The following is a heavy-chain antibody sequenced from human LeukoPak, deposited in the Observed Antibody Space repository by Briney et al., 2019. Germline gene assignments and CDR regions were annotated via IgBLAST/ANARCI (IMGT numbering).Heavy chain of an antibody. Sequence: GESLKISCKGSAYSFTSYWIGCLRQMPRKAVEWMGIIYLGDSDTRYSPSFQGQGTISADKSISTAYLQWSSLKASDPAMYYCARISRDGYNYVDYWGQGTLVSVSS. CDR1: AYSFTSYW. CDR2: IYLGDSDT. D-gene: IGHD5-24*01. J-gene: IGHJ4*02. CDR3: ARISRDGYNYVDY. V-gene: IGHV5-51*01.